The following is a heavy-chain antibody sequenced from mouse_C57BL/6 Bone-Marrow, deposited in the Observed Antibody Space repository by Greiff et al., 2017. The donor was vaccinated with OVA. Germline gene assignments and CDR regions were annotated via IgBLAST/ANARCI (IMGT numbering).Heavy chain of an antibody. Sequence: VQLKESGPGLVKPSQSLSLTCSVTGYSITSGYYWNWIRQFPGNKLEWMGYISYDGSNNYNPSLKNRISITRDTSKNQFFLKLNSVTTEDTATYYCVTTVVATKGFAYWGQGTLVTVSA. CDR3: VTTVVATKGFAY. CDR2: ISYDGSN. D-gene: IGHD1-1*01. V-gene: IGHV3-6*01. J-gene: IGHJ3*01. CDR1: GYSITSGYY.